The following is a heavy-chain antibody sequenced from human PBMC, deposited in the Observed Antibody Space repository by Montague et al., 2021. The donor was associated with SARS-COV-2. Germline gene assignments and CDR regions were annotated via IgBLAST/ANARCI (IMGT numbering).Heavy chain of an antibody. CDR1: GGSITVSYC. V-gene: IGHV4-4*02. CDR3: ARRGYSGYDYHLLVDY. J-gene: IGHJ4*02. Sequence: TLSLTCTVSGGSITVSYCCSWVRQSPGRGLEWIGESCHTGSTXYNPSLKSRVTLSVDTSKNQFSLKLSSVTAADTAVYYCARRGYSGYDYHLLVDYWGRGTLVTVSS. D-gene: IGHD5-12*01. CDR2: SCHTGST.